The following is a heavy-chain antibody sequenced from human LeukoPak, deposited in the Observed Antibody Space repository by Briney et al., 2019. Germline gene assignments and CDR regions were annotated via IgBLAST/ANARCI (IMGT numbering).Heavy chain of an antibody. V-gene: IGHV3-15*01. CDR2: IKSKTDGGTT. CDR1: GSTFRNAW. Sequence: GGSLRLSCAASGSTFRNAWMSWVRQAPGKGLEWVGRIKSKTDGGTTEYAASVKGRFSMSRDDSRDTVYLQMNSLITEDTAVYYCATDLLDYWGQGTLVTVSS. CDR3: ATDLLDY. J-gene: IGHJ4*02.